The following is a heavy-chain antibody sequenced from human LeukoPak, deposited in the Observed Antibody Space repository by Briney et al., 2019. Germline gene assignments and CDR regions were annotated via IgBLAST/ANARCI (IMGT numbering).Heavy chain of an antibody. D-gene: IGHD4-4*01. CDR3: ARAEYYSNYQFYFGY. CDR1: GGSFSGYY. CDR2: INHSGST. V-gene: IGHV4-34*01. J-gene: IGHJ4*02. Sequence: SETLSLTCAVYGGSFSGYYWSWIRQPPGKGLEWIGEINHSGSTNYDPSLKSRVTISVDTPKNQFSLKLSSVTAADTAVYYCARAEYYSNYQFYFGYWGQGTLVTVSS.